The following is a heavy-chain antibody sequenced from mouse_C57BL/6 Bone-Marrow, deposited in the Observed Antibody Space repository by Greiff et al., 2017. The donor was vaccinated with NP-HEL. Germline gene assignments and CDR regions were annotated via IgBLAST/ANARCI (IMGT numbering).Heavy chain of an antibody. CDR1: GYTFTSYG. J-gene: IGHJ3*01. CDR2: IYPRSGNT. CDR3: ARRGLRRGPWFAY. Sequence: QVQLKESGAELARPGASVKLSCKASGYTFTSYGISWVKQRPGQGLEWIGEIYPRSGNTYYNEKFKGKATLTADKSSSTAYMELRSLTSEDSAVYFCARRGLRRGPWFAYWGQGTLVTVSA. D-gene: IGHD2-4*01. V-gene: IGHV1-81*01.